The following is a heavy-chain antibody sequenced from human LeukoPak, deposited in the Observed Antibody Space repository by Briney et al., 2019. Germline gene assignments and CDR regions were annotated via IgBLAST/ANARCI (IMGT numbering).Heavy chain of an antibody. CDR1: GGTFSSYA. CDR2: IIPIFGTA. J-gene: IGHJ4*02. CDR3: ARLLTPYSSYVPHFDY. Sequence: GASVNVSCKASGGTFSSYAISWVRQAPGQGLEWMGGIIPIFGTANYAQKFQGRVTITADESTSTAYMELSSLRSEDTAVYYCARLLTPYSSYVPHFDYWGQGTLVTVSS. V-gene: IGHV1-69*13. D-gene: IGHD4-11*01.